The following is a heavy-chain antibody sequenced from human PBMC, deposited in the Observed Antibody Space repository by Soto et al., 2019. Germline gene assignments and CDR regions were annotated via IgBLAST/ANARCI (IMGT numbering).Heavy chain of an antibody. V-gene: IGHV1-18*01. J-gene: IGHJ3*02. CDR2: ISAYSGNT. Sequence: QVQLVQSGAEVKKPGASVKVSCKASGYTFTSYAISWVRQAPGPGLEWRGWISAYSGNTNYAQKLQDRVTMTTDTSTSTAYMGLSSLRSDDTALYYCARDLIPMAIWGQGTMVTVSS. D-gene: IGHD2-21*01. CDR3: ARDLIPMAI. CDR1: GYTFTSYA.